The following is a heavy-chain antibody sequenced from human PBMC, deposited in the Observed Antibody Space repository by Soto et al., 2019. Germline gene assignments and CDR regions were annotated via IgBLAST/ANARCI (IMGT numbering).Heavy chain of an antibody. CDR1: GGSFSGYY. V-gene: IGHV4-34*01. Sequence: SETLSLTCAVYGGSFSGYYWSWIRQPPGKGLEWIGEINHSGSTNYNPSLKSRVTISVDTSKNQFSLKLSSVTAADTVVYYCARGKFRMTTVRAWFDPWGQGTLVTVSS. CDR3: ARGKFRMTTVRAWFDP. CDR2: INHSGST. J-gene: IGHJ5*02. D-gene: IGHD4-4*01.